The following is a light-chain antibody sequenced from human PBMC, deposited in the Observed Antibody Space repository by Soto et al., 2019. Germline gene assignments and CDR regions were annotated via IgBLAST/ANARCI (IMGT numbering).Light chain of an antibody. Sequence: EIVMTQSPATLSVSPGDRATPSCRASQSVSGNLAWYQQKPGQAPSLLIYGTSTSATVVPARFSGGGSGTEFTLTISSLQSEDFAVYFCHQYDHWYTFGQGTKLEI. CDR3: HQYDHWYT. J-gene: IGKJ2*01. CDR2: GTS. V-gene: IGKV3-15*01. CDR1: QSVSGN.